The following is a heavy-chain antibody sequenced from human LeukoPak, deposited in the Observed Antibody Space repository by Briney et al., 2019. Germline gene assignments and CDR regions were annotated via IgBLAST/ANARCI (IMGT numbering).Heavy chain of an antibody. D-gene: IGHD3-22*01. CDR1: GFAFSSYS. V-gene: IGHV3-21*01. J-gene: IGHJ4*02. CDR3: ARDLRYYDSSGHDY. Sequence: KPGGSLRLSCAASGFAFSSYSMNWVRQAPGKGLEWVSSISSSSSHIYYADSVKGRFTISRDNAKNSLYLQMNSLRAEDTAVYYCARDLRYYDSSGHDYWGQGTLVTVSS. CDR2: ISSSSSHI.